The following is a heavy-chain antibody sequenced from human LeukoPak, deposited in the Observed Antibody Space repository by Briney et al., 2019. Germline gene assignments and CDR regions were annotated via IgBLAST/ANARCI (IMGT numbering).Heavy chain of an antibody. Sequence: PGGSLRLSCAASGFTFDDYAMHWVRQAPGKGLEWVSGISWNSESIGYVDSVKGRFTISRDNAKNSLYLQMNSLRAEDTALYYCAKVGGSWDFDYYFDYWGQGTLVTVSS. D-gene: IGHD6-13*01. CDR2: ISWNSESI. CDR1: GFTFDDYA. V-gene: IGHV3-9*01. CDR3: AKVGGSWDFDYYFDY. J-gene: IGHJ4*02.